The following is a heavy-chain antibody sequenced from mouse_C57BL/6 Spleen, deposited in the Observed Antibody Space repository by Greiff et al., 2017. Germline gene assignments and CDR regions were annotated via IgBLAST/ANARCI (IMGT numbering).Heavy chain of an antibody. J-gene: IGHJ2*01. D-gene: IGHD4-1*01. V-gene: IGHV10-1*01. CDR2: IRSKSNNYAT. CDR1: GFSFNTYA. CDR3: VRHGNFSLDY. Sequence: EVHLVESGGGLVQPKGSLKLSCAASGFSFNTYAMNWVRQAPGKGLEWVARIRSKSNNYATYYADSVKDRFTISRDDSESMLYLQMNNLKTEDTAMYYCVRHGNFSLDYWSQGTTLTVSS.